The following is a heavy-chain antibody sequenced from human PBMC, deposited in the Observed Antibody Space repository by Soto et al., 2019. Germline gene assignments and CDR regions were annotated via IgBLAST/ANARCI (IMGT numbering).Heavy chain of an antibody. CDR3: AKDSMVRGATLRYGYYYYGMDV. V-gene: IGHV3-30*18. CDR2: ISYDGSNK. J-gene: IGHJ6*02. D-gene: IGHD3-10*01. Sequence: PGGSLRLSCAASGFTFRSYGMHWVRQAPGKGLEWVAVISYDGSNKYYADSVKGRFTISRDNSKNTLYLQMNSLRAEDTAVYYCAKDSMVRGATLRYGYYYYGMDVWGQGTTVTVSS. CDR1: GFTFRSYG.